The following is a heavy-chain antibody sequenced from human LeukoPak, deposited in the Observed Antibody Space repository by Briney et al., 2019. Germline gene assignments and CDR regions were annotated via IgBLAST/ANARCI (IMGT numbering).Heavy chain of an antibody. Sequence: SETLSLTCTVSGGSISSYYWSWIRQPPGKGLEWIGYIYYSGSTNYNPSLKSRVTISVDTSKNQFSLKLSSVTAADTAVYYCARDLEPGFSSGYDDYWGQGTLVTVSS. CDR1: GGSISSYY. D-gene: IGHD5-12*01. J-gene: IGHJ4*02. V-gene: IGHV4-59*01. CDR3: ARDLEPGFSSGYDDY. CDR2: IYYSGST.